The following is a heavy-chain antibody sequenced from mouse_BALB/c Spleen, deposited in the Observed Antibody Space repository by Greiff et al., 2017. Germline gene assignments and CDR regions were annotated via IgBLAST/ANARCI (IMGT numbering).Heavy chain of an antibody. D-gene: IGHD2-1*01. CDR2: IDPANGNT. CDR3: ASGGGNYYFYAMDY. V-gene: IGHV14-3*02. J-gene: IGHJ4*01. Sequence: EVQLQQSGAELVKPGASVKLSCTASGFNIKDTYMHWVKQRPEQGLEWIGRIDPANGNTKYDPKFQGKATITADTSSNTAYLQLSSLTSEDTAVYYCASGGGNYYFYAMDYWGQGTSVTVSS. CDR1: GFNIKDTY.